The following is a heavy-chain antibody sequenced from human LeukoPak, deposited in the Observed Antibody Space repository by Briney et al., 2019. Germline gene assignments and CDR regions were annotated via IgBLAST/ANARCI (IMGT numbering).Heavy chain of an antibody. CDR2: ISTSGST. V-gene: IGHV4-4*07. CDR3: ARGPGGPTGEAFDI. CDR1: GGYISSYY. Sequence: PSETLSLTCSVSGGYISSYYWSWIRQPAGKGLESIGHISTSGSTNYNPSLKSRVTMSVDTSKNQFSLSLSSLTAADTAVYYCARGPGGPTGEAFDIWGQGTIVAVSS. D-gene: IGHD3-16*01. J-gene: IGHJ3*02.